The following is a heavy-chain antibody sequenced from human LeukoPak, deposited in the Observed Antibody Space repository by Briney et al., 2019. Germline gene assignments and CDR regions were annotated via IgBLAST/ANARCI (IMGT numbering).Heavy chain of an antibody. CDR3: ARDRVGRGWFDP. Sequence: ASVKVSCKASGGTFSSYAISWVRQAPGQGLEWMGGIIPIFGTANYAQKFQGRVTITADKSTSTAYMELSSLRSEDTAVYYCARDRVGRGWFDPWGRGTLVTVSS. CDR1: GGTFSSYA. CDR2: IIPIFGTA. D-gene: IGHD1-26*01. J-gene: IGHJ5*02. V-gene: IGHV1-69*06.